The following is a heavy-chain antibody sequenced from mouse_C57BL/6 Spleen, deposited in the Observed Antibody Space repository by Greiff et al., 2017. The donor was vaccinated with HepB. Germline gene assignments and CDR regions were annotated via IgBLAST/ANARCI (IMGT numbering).Heavy chain of an antibody. D-gene: IGHD2-4*01. J-gene: IGHJ3*01. V-gene: IGHV5-4*01. CDR1: GFTFSSYA. CDR2: ISDGGSYT. CDR3: AREGLGPAGFAY. Sequence: EVQLVESGGGLVKPGGSLKLSCAASGFTFSSYAMSWVRQTPEKRLEWVATISDGGSYTYYPDNVKGRFTISRDNAKNNLYLQMSHLKSEDTAMYYCAREGLGPAGFAYWGQGTLVTVSA.